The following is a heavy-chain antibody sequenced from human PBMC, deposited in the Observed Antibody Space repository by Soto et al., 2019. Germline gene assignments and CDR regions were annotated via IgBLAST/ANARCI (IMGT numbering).Heavy chain of an antibody. J-gene: IGHJ4*02. V-gene: IGHV1-69*13. D-gene: IGHD6-13*01. CDR1: GGTFSSYA. CDR3: ASNSFIAAAGTSVDY. CDR2: IIPIFGTA. Sequence: SVKVSCKASGGTFSSYAISWVRQAPGQGLEWMGGIIPIFGTANYAQKFQGRVTITADESTSTAYMELSSLRSEDTAVYYCASNSFIAAAGTSVDYWGQGTLVTVSS.